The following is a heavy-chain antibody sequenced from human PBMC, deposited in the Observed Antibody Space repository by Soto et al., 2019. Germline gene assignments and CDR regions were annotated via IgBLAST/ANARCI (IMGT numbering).Heavy chain of an antibody. CDR3: AREFTIRRGWFEP. CDR2: IYYSGST. CDR1: GGSISSGGYY. J-gene: IGHJ5*02. Sequence: QVQLQESGPGLVKPSQTLSLTCTVSGGSISSGGYYWSWIRQHPGKGLEWIGYIYYSGSTYYKPSLKSRVTISVDTSKNQFSLKLSSVTAADTALYYCAREFTIRRGWFEPWGQGTLVTVSS. D-gene: IGHD3-3*01. V-gene: IGHV4-31*03.